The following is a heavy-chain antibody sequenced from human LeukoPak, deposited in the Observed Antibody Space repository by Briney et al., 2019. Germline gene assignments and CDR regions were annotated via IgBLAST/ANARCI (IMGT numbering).Heavy chain of an antibody. V-gene: IGHV3-23*01. CDR1: GFTFSSYA. CDR2: ISGSGGST. J-gene: IGHJ4*02. CDR3: ARVITATVYY. Sequence: GGSLRLSCAGSGFTFSSYAMSWVRQAPGKGLEWVSAISGSGGSTYYADSVKGRFTISRDNSKNTLYLQMNSLRAEDTAIYYCARVITATVYYWGQGTLVTVSS. D-gene: IGHD2-15*01.